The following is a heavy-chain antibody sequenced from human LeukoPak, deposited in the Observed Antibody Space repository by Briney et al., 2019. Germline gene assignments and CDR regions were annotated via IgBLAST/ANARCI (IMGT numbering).Heavy chain of an antibody. V-gene: IGHV3-48*03. CDR2: IAGSDTRT. Sequence: PGGSLRLSCAASGFAFSGYEMNWVRQAPGKGLEWVSYIAGSDTRTYYADSVKGRFTISRDNAKNSLYLQMNSLRAGDTGLYYCATLGYHLDSWGQGTLVTVSS. D-gene: IGHD3-22*01. CDR1: GFAFSGYE. J-gene: IGHJ4*02. CDR3: ATLGYHLDS.